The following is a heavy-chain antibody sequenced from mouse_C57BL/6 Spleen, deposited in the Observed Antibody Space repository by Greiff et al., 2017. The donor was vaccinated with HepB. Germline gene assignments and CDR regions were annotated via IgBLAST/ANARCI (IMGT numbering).Heavy chain of an antibody. CDR2: INPNNGGT. CDR3: ARGRVYYGSSLFAY. CDR1: GYTFTDYN. Sequence: VQLQQSGPELVKPGASVKMSCKASGYTFTDYNMHWVKQSHGKSLEWIGYINPNNGGTSYNQKFKGKATLTVNKSSSTAYMELRSLTSDDSAVYYCARGRVYYGSSLFAYWGQGTLVTVSA. D-gene: IGHD1-1*01. J-gene: IGHJ3*01. V-gene: IGHV1-22*01.